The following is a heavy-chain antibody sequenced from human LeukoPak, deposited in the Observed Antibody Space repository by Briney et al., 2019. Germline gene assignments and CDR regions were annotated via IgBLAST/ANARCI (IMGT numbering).Heavy chain of an antibody. J-gene: IGHJ4*02. CDR3: ARDSNGPGY. V-gene: IGHV3-53*01. Sequence: GGSLRLSCAASGFTFSSYSMNWVRQAPGKGLEWVSVIYSDGGTFYTDSVKGRFTISRDNLKNTLYLQMNSLRAEDTAVYYCARDSNGPGYWGQGTLVTVSS. CDR1: GFTFSSYS. CDR2: IYSDGGT. D-gene: IGHD2-8*01.